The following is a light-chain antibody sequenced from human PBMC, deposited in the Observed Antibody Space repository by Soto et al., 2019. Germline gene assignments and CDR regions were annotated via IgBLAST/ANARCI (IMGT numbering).Light chain of an antibody. J-gene: IGKJ1*01. Sequence: IVLTQAPGTLSLSPLEGATLSCRASQSVSSNLAWYQQKPGQAPRLLIYGASSRATGIPDRFSGSGSGTDFTLTISRLEPEDFAVYYCQQYGRSPSFGQGTKVDI. CDR1: QSVSSN. CDR2: GAS. CDR3: QQYGRSPS. V-gene: IGKV3-20*01.